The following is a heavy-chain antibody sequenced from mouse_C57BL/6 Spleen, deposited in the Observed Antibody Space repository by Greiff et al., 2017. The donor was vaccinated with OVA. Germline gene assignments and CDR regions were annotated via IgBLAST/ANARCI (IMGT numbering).Heavy chain of an antibody. J-gene: IGHJ2*01. CDR1: GFTFSDYG. Sequence: EVKLVESGGGLVKPGGSLKLSCAASGFTFSDYGMHWVRQAPEKGLEWVAYISSGSSTIYYADTVKGRFTISRDNAKNTLFLQMTSLRSEDTAMYYCARTLRSNFDYWGQGTTLTVSS. CDR2: ISSGSSTI. CDR3: ARTLRSNFDY. V-gene: IGHV5-17*01.